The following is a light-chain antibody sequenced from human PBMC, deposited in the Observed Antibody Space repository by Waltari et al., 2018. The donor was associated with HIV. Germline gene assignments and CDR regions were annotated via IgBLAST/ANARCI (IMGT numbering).Light chain of an antibody. CDR2: GAS. V-gene: IGKV3-15*01. J-gene: IGKJ2*01. CDR1: QNIGNN. CDR3: QHYNTWPYT. Sequence: ERVLTQSPVTLFVSPGERATLSCTASQNIGNNLAWYQYKPGQAPSLLLYGASTRATGIPARFSGGGSATEFTLTIDNLQSADSAFYYCQHYNTWPYTFGRGTKLVI.